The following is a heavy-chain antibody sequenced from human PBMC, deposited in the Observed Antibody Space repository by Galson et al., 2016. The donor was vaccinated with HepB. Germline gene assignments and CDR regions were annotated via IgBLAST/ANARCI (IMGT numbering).Heavy chain of an antibody. J-gene: IGHJ6*03. CDR3: ANPPQGYSWYMDV. CDR1: GFTLSTCA. Sequence: SLRLSCAASGFTLSTCAMSWVRQAPGKGLEWVSTTSGSGYYTYYADSVKGRFTISRDNSKNMMYLQMNSLRAEDTAVYYRANPPQGYSWYMDVWGRGTTVTVSS. CDR2: TSGSGYYT. V-gene: IGHV3-23*01.